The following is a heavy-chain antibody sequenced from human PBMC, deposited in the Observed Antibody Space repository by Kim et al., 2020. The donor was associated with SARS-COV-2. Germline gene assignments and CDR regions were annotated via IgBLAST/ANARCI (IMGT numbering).Heavy chain of an antibody. CDR3: ARVVGSIDY. J-gene: IGHJ4*02. V-gene: IGHV1-8*01. Sequence: GNTGYAQKFQGRVTMTKNNYISTAYMELSSLRSEDTAVYYCARVVGSIDYWGQGTLVTVSS. CDR2: GNT. D-gene: IGHD3-10*01.